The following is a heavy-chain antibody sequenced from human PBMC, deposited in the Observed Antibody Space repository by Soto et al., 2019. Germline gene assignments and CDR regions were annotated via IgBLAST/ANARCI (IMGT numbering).Heavy chain of an antibody. CDR1: GFTFSNYG. CDR3: AKDGYSSGYYFDY. Sequence: GGSLRLSCAASGFTFSNYGMDWVRQAPGKGLEWVSGISGRTGRADYADSVKGRFTISRDNSKNMLYLQMNSLRAEDTAIYYCAKDGYSSGYYFDYWGQGTLVTVSS. V-gene: IGHV3-23*01. D-gene: IGHD6-19*01. CDR2: ISGRTGRA. J-gene: IGHJ4*02.